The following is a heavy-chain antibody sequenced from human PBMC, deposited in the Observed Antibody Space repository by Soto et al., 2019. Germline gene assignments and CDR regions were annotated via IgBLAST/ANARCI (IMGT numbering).Heavy chain of an antibody. CDR3: ARALGYSGYAGMDV. CDR1: GYTFTIYG. V-gene: IGHV1-18*01. D-gene: IGHD5-12*01. Sequence: QVQLVQSGGEVKKPGASVKVSCKASGYTFTIYGINWVRQAPGQGLEWMGWISPDNGNTNYAQKLQGRVTMTTDTATSTAYMELSSLRSDDTAGYYCARALGYSGYAGMDVWGQGTTVTVSS. J-gene: IGHJ6*02. CDR2: ISPDNGNT.